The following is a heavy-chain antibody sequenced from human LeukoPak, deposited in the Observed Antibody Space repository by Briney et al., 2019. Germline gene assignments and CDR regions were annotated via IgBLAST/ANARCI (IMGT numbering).Heavy chain of an antibody. CDR2: ISGSGGST. Sequence: GGSLRLSCAASGFTFSSYAMSWVRQAPGKGLEWVSAISGSGGSTYYADSVKGRFTISRDNSKNTLYLQMNSLRAEDTAVYYCAKGIRAVVSPWYYFDYWGQGTLVTVSS. CDR1: GFTFSSYA. J-gene: IGHJ4*02. V-gene: IGHV3-23*01. D-gene: IGHD6-19*01. CDR3: AKGIRAVVSPWYYFDY.